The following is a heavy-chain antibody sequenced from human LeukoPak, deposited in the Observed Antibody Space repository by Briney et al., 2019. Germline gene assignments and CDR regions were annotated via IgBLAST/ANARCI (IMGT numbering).Heavy chain of an antibody. CDR2: IYYSGST. CDR1: GGSISSYY. D-gene: IGHD1-26*01. CDR3: ARDSPRYSGSYGFDY. Sequence: SETLSLTCTVSGGSISSYYWSWIRQPPGKGLEWIGYIYYSGSTNYNPSLKSRVTISVDKSKNQFSLKLSSVTAADTAVYCCARDSPRYSGSYGFDYWGQGTLVTVSS. V-gene: IGHV4-59*12. J-gene: IGHJ4*02.